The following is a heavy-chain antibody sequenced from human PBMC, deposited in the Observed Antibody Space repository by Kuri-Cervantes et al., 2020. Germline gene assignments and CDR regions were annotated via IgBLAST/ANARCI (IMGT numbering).Heavy chain of an antibody. CDR1: GGSFSGYY. CDR3: AKNLYDSSGLGAFDI. Sequence: GSLRLSCAVYGGSFSGYYWSWIRQPPGKGLEWIGEINHSGSTNYNPSLKSRVTISVDTSKNQFSLKLSSVTAADTAVYYCAKNLYDSSGLGAFDIWGRGTMVTVSS. D-gene: IGHD3-22*01. CDR2: INHSGST. V-gene: IGHV4-34*01. J-gene: IGHJ3*02.